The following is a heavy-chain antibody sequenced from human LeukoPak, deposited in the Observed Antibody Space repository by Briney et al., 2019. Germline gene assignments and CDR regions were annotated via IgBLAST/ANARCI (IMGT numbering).Heavy chain of an antibody. CDR1: GFTFSSYE. J-gene: IGHJ5*02. CDR3: ARDLSGRQLNWFDP. V-gene: IGHV3-48*03. D-gene: IGHD3-10*01. CDR2: ISSSGSTI. Sequence: PGGSLRLSCAASGFTFSSYEMNWVRQAPGRGLEWVSYISSSGSTIYYADSVKGRFTISRDKAKNSLYLQMNSLRAEDTAVYYCARDLSGRQLNWFDPWGQGTLVTVSS.